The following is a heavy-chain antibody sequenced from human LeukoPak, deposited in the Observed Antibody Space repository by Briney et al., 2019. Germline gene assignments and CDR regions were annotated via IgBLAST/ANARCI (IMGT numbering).Heavy chain of an antibody. J-gene: IGHJ4*02. CDR1: GFSFSSHW. D-gene: IGHD2-15*01. CDR2: INEDGSQQ. CDR3: TRDFGRLPQCYGGCKGN. V-gene: IGHV3-7*01. Sequence: PGGSLRLSCAASGFSFSSHWMSWVRQAPGKGLEWVANINEDGSQQYYVDSVRGRFAISRDNAKNSLYLEMNSLRVEDTAVYYCTRDFGRLPQCYGGCKGNWGQGTLLTVSS.